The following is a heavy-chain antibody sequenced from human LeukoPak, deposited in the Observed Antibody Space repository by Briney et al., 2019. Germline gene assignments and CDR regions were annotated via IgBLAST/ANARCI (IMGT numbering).Heavy chain of an antibody. CDR1: GFTFGIYS. CDR2: IKSDGSSS. D-gene: IGHD6-6*01. Sequence: PGGSLRLSCAASGFTFGIYSMNWVRQAPGKGLVWVSRIKSDGSSSSYADSVKGRFTISRDNAKNTLYLQMNSLRAEDTAVYYCARDGMYGSSSYYYYMDVWGKGTTVTVSS. J-gene: IGHJ6*03. V-gene: IGHV3-74*01. CDR3: ARDGMYGSSSYYYYMDV.